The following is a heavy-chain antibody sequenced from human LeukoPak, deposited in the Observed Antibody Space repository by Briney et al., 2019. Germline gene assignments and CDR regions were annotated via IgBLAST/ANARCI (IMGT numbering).Heavy chain of an antibody. V-gene: IGHV3-74*01. Sequence: PGGSLRLSCAASGFTFSSYWMHSVRQAPGKGLVWVSRIKTDGSSTDYADSVKGRFTISRDNAKNTMYLQMNSLRAEDTAVYYCARGVSGTGPDIWGLGTMVTVSS. J-gene: IGHJ3*02. CDR3: ARGVSGTGPDI. D-gene: IGHD5/OR15-5a*01. CDR2: IKTDGSST. CDR1: GFTFSSYW.